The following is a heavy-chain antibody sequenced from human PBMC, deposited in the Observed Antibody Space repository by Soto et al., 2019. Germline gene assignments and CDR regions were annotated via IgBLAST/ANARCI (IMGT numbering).Heavy chain of an antibody. V-gene: IGHV4-59*01. J-gene: IGHJ5*02. Sequence: SETLSLTCTVSGGSISSYYWSWIRQPPGKELEWIGYIYYSGSTNYNPSLKSRVTISVDTSKNQFSLKLSSVPAADTAVYYCSRELTGIAVAGSFDPWGQGTLVTVSS. D-gene: IGHD6-19*01. CDR3: SRELTGIAVAGSFDP. CDR2: IYYSGST. CDR1: GGSISSYY.